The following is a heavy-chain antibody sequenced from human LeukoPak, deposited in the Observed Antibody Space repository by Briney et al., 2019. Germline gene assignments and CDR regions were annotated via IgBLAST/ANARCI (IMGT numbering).Heavy chain of an antibody. CDR2: ISSSSGTI. Sequence: GGSLRLSCATSGFTFSSYAMKWVRQAPGKGLEWVSYISSSSGTIYYADSVKGRFTISRDNAKNSLYLQMNSLRAEDTAVYYCARYYGSGAFDIWGQGTMVTVSS. J-gene: IGHJ3*02. V-gene: IGHV3-48*04. CDR1: GFTFSSYA. CDR3: ARYYGSGAFDI. D-gene: IGHD3-10*01.